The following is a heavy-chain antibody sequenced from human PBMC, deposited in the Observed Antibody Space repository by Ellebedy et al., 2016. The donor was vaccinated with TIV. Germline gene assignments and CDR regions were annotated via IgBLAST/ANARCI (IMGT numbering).Heavy chain of an antibody. Sequence: GGSLRLSCAASGFPFSDYSMNWLRQAPGKGPEWVSYITNTGATIHYADSVKGRFTISRDSTKNSIYLQMNSLRDDDTAVYYCGRGIEYSSGDWGQGTLVTVSS. D-gene: IGHD6-19*01. CDR1: GFPFSDYS. J-gene: IGHJ4*02. V-gene: IGHV3-48*02. CDR2: ITNTGATI. CDR3: GRGIEYSSGD.